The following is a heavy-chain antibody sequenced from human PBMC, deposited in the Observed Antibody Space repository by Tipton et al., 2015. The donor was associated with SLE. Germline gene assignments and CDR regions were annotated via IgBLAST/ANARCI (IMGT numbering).Heavy chain of an antibody. CDR2: IKSKVDGGTT. V-gene: IGHV3-15*01. CDR3: TKNRAFWGPRHFYGMDV. Sequence: SLRLSCTASGFSFTNAWMSWVRQAPGKGLEWVGRIKSKVDGGTTDYGAPVKGRFAISRDDSKKMLYVQMNSLKTEDSGVYYCTKNRAFWGPRHFYGMDVWGQGTTVRVSS. CDR1: GFSFTNAW. D-gene: IGHD3-16*01. J-gene: IGHJ6*02.